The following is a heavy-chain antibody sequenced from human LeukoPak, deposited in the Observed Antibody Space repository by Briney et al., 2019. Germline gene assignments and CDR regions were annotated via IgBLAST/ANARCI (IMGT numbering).Heavy chain of an antibody. CDR2: ISSSSSYI. CDR1: GFTFSSYS. CDR3: ARDDYDSSGYRTTTWFDP. Sequence: GGSLRLSCAASGFTFSSYSMNWVRQAPGKGLEWVSSISSSSSYIYYADSVKGRFTISRDNAKNSLYLQMNSLRAEDTAVYYCARDDYDSSGYRTTTWFDPWGQGTLVTVSS. J-gene: IGHJ5*02. V-gene: IGHV3-21*01. D-gene: IGHD3-22*01.